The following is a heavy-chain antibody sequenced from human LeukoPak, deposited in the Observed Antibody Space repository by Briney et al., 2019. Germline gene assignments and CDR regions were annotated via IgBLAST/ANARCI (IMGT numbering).Heavy chain of an antibody. D-gene: IGHD4-17*01. CDR3: AKDLGYGDYVFDY. Sequence: PGGSLRLSCAASGFTFSSYAMHWVRQAPGKGLEWVAVISYDGSNKYYADSVKGRFTISRDNSKNTLYLQMNSLRAEDTAVYYCAKDLGYGDYVFDYWGQGTLVTVSS. J-gene: IGHJ4*02. CDR1: GFTFSSYA. CDR2: ISYDGSNK. V-gene: IGHV3-30*04.